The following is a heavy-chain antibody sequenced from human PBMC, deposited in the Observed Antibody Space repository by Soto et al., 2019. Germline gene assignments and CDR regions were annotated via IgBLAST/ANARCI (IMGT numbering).Heavy chain of an antibody. CDR1: GFTFSDYS. CDR2: IWASGSTT. CDR3: ARVRKRGCDMHV. D-gene: IGHD6-19*01. V-gene: IGHV3-48*01. Sequence: GGSLRLSCAASGFTFSDYSLNWVRQAPGKGLEWVSHIWASGSTTYTADSVKGRFTISRDNAKNSLYLQMNSLSAEDTAVYYCARVRKRGCDMHVWVKGTTVTVSS. J-gene: IGHJ6*03.